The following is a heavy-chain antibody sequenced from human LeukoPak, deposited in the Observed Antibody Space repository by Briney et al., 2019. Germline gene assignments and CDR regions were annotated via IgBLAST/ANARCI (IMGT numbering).Heavy chain of an antibody. CDR1: GFTFTSHG. J-gene: IGHJ6*02. V-gene: IGHV1-18*01. Sequence: ASVKVSCKASGFTFTSHGFTWVRQAPGQGLEWMGWISAYNGDTHSAERFQGRVTLTTDTSTSTAYMELRSLRSDDTAVYYCARAVWSGYLYYGMDVWGQGTTVTVSS. CDR2: ISAYNGDT. CDR3: ARAVWSGYLYYGMDV. D-gene: IGHD3-3*01.